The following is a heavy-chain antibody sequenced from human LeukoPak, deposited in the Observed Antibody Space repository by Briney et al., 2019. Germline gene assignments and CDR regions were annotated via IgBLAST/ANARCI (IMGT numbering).Heavy chain of an antibody. CDR2: ISAYNGNT. CDR3: AIIDTAMVSVVGDV. CDR1: GYTFTSYG. Sequence: ASVKVSCKASGYTFTSYGISWVRQAPGQGLEWMGWISAYNGNTNYAQKFQGRVTMTRNTSISTAYMELSSLRSEDTAVYYCAIIDTAMVSVVGDVWGQGTTATVSS. V-gene: IGHV1-18*01. J-gene: IGHJ6*02. D-gene: IGHD5-18*01.